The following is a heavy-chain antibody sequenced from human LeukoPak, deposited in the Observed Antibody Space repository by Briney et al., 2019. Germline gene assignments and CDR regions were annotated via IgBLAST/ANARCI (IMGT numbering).Heavy chain of an antibody. J-gene: IGHJ4*02. Sequence: PGGSLRLSCTASGFTFGDYAMTWVRQAPGKGLECVGFIRSKIYGGTPEYAASVKGRFTISRDDSKGIAYLQMNSLKTEDTAVYYCAIRLPHTSNYLFDYWGQGTLVTVSS. CDR1: GFTFGDYA. D-gene: IGHD5-24*01. CDR2: IRSKIYGGTP. CDR3: AIRLPHTSNYLFDY. V-gene: IGHV3-49*04.